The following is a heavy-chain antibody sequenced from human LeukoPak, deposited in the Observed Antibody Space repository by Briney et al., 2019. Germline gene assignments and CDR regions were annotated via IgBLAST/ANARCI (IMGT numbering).Heavy chain of an antibody. Sequence: QSSETLSLTCAVYGGSFSGYYWSWIRQPPGKGLEWIGEINHSGSTNYNPSLKSRVTISVDTSKNQFSLKLSSVTAADTAVYYCARPTSRGWYPNWGQGTLVTVSS. D-gene: IGHD6-19*01. CDR1: GGSFSGYY. CDR2: INHSGST. CDR3: ARPTSRGWYPN. J-gene: IGHJ4*02. V-gene: IGHV4-34*01.